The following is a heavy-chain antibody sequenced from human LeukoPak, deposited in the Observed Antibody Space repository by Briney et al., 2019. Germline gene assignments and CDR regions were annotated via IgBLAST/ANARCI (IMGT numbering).Heavy chain of an antibody. J-gene: IGHJ4*02. Sequence: SVTVSCKASGGTFSIYAISWVRQAPGQGLEWMGGIIPIFGTANYAQKFQGRVTITADESTSTAYMELSSLRSEDTAVYYCARDGNYSSGWYHFFDYWGQGTLVTVSS. CDR2: IIPIFGTA. V-gene: IGHV1-69*13. CDR3: ARDGNYSSGWYHFFDY. D-gene: IGHD6-19*01. CDR1: GGTFSIYA.